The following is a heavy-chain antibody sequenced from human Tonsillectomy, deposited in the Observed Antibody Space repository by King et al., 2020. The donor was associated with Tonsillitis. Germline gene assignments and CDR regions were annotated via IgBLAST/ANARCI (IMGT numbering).Heavy chain of an antibody. CDR3: ARLGYCSSTSCYDWFDP. CDR2: ISSSSSTI. CDR1: GFTFSSYS. D-gene: IGHD2-2*01. Sequence: VQLVESGGGLVQPGGSLRLSCAASGFTFSSYSMNWVRQAPGKGLEWVSYISSSSSTIYYADSVKGRFTISRDNAKNSLYLQMNSLRAEDTAVYYCARLGYCSSTSCYDWFDPWGQGTLVTVSS. V-gene: IGHV3-48*01. J-gene: IGHJ5*02.